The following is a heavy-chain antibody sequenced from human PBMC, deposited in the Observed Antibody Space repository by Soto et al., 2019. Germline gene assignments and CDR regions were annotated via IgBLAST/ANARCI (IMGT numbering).Heavy chain of an antibody. J-gene: IGHJ4*02. CDR1: GGSIDKSNYY. Sequence: SETLPLTCNVSGGSIDKSNYYWDWLRQPPGKGLEWIGTTYYNGNAYYNPSLKSRGSMSVDTSKNQFSLKLVSVTAADTAVYYCARHFVAVVIKGWGYWGQGTLVTVSS. D-gene: IGHD3-10*01. V-gene: IGHV4-39*01. CDR2: TYYNGNA. CDR3: ARHFVAVVIKGWGY.